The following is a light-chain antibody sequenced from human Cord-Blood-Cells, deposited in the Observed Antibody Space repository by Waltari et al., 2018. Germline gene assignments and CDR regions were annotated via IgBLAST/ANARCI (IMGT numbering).Light chain of an antibody. V-gene: IGLV3-25*03. CDR2: KDS. CDR3: QSADSSGTL. J-gene: IGLJ3*02. Sequence: SYELTQPPSVSVSPGQTARIPCSGDALTKQYAYWYQQKPGQAPVLVIYKDSERPSGIPERFSGSSSGTTVTLTISGVQAEDEADYYCQSADSSGTLFGGGTKLTVL. CDR1: ALTKQY.